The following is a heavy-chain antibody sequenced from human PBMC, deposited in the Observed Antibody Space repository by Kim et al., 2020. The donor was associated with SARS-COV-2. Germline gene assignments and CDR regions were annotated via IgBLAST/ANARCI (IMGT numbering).Heavy chain of an antibody. J-gene: IGHJ5*02. Sequence: SETLSLTCAVYGGSFSGYYWSWIRQPPGKGLEWIGEINHSGSTNYNPSLKSRVTISVDTSKNQFSLKLSSVTAADTAVYYCARGVLLWFGELLSQRNWFDPWGQGTLVTVSS. D-gene: IGHD3-10*01. CDR3: ARGVLLWFGELLSQRNWFDP. V-gene: IGHV4-34*01. CDR1: GGSFSGYY. CDR2: INHSGST.